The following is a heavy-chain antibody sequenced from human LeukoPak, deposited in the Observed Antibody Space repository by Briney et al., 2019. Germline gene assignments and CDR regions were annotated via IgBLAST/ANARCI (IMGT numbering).Heavy chain of an antibody. CDR2: ITANGDTT. J-gene: IGHJ4*02. Sequence: GGSLRLSCVGSGFIFRSYAVTWVRQAPGKGLDWVSSITANGDTTYYADSVKGRFTISRDNSRNILYLQMSSLRAEDTALYYCATFGVIVRNNYLDYWGQGALVAVSS. V-gene: IGHV3-23*01. CDR3: ATFGVIVRNNYLDY. D-gene: IGHD3-3*01. CDR1: GFIFRSYA.